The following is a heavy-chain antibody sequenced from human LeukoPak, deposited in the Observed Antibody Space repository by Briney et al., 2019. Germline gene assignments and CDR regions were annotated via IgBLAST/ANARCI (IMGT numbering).Heavy chain of an antibody. D-gene: IGHD3-16*01. CDR3: AREGPGFGDAFDI. J-gene: IGHJ3*02. Sequence: SETLSLTCTVSGGSISSSSYYWGWIRQPPGKGLEWIGNIYYIGSTYYNPSLKSRVTISVDTSKNQFSLKLSSVTPEDTAVYYCAREGPGFGDAFDIWGQGTMVTVSS. V-gene: IGHV4-39*02. CDR2: IYYIGST. CDR1: GGSISSSSYY.